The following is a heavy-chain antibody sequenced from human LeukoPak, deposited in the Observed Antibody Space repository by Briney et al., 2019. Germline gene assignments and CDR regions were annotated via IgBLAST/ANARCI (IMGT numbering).Heavy chain of an antibody. CDR1: GFTFSSYA. CDR2: ISGSGGST. CDR3: AKDRGSSSWYSGMDV. V-gene: IGHV3-23*01. Sequence: GGSLRLSCAASGFTFSSYAMSWVRQAPGKGLEWVSAISGSGGSTYYADSVKGRFTISRDNSKNTLYLQMNSLRAEDTAVYYCAKDRGSSSWYSGMDVWGQGTTVTVSS. D-gene: IGHD6-13*01. J-gene: IGHJ6*02.